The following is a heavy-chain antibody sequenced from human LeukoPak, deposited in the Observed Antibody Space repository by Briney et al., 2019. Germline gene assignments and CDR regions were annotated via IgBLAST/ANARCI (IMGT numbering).Heavy chain of an antibody. CDR3: TTRYNWNNGVTFDY. Sequence: PGGSLRLSCAASGFTFSNAWMSWVRQAPGKGLERVGRIKSKTDGGTTDYAAPVKGRFTISRDDSKNTLYLQMNSLKTEDTAVYYCTTRYNWNNGVTFDYWGQGTLVTVSS. CDR1: GFTFSNAW. CDR2: IKSKTDGGTT. V-gene: IGHV3-15*01. J-gene: IGHJ4*02. D-gene: IGHD1/OR15-1a*01.